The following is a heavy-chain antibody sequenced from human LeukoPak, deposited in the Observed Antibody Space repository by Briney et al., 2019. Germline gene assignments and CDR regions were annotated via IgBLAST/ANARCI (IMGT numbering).Heavy chain of an antibody. Sequence: GGSLRLSCAASGFTFSSYSMNWVRQAPGKGLEWVSYISSSSSTIYYADSVKGRFTISRDNAKNSLYLQMNSLRAEDTAVYYCAREDSSGYYNWFDPWGQGTLVTVSS. CDR1: GFTFSSYS. CDR2: ISSSSSTI. V-gene: IGHV3-48*04. J-gene: IGHJ5*02. D-gene: IGHD3-22*01. CDR3: AREDSSGYYNWFDP.